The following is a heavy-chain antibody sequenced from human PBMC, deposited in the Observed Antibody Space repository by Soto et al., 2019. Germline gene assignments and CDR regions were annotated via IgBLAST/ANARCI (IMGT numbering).Heavy chain of an antibody. V-gene: IGHV3-33*01. J-gene: IGHJ3*02. D-gene: IGHD3-22*01. Sequence: PGGSLRLSCAASGFTFSSYGMHWVRQAPGKGLEWVAVIWYDGSNKYYADSVKGRFTISRDNSKNTLYLQMNSLRAEDTAVYYCARDLVVNYYDSSGLDAFDIWGQGTMVTVSS. CDR3: ARDLVVNYYDSSGLDAFDI. CDR2: IWYDGSNK. CDR1: GFTFSSYG.